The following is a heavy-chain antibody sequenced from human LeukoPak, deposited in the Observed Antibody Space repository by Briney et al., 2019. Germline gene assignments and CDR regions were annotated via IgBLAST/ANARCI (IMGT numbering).Heavy chain of an antibody. CDR3: ARGGRAVAGTRDPFDY. Sequence: ASVNVSCKASGYTFTGYYMHWVRQAPGQGLEGMGWINPNSGGTNYAQKFQGRVTMTRDTSISTAYMELSRLRSDDTAVYYCARGGRAVAGTRDPFDYWGQGTLVTVSS. J-gene: IGHJ4*02. D-gene: IGHD6-19*01. CDR2: INPNSGGT. V-gene: IGHV1-2*02. CDR1: GYTFTGYY.